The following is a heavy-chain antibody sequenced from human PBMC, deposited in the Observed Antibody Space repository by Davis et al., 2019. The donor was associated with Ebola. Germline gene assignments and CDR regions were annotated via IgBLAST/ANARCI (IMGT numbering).Heavy chain of an antibody. J-gene: IGHJ5*02. Sequence: AASVKVSCKASGYTFTDYYMHWVRQAPGQGLEWMGWINPNSGGTNYAQKFQGRVTMTRDTSTSTVYMELSRLRSDDTAVYYCARDSVPCSGGSCNGGFDPWGQGTLVTVPS. V-gene: IGHV1-2*02. CDR3: ARDSVPCSGGSCNGGFDP. D-gene: IGHD2-15*01. CDR1: GYTFTDYY. CDR2: INPNSGGT.